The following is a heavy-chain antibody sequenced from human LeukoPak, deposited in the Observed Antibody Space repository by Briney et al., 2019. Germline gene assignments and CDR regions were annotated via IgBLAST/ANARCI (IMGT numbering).Heavy chain of an antibody. CDR3: ARALRFLEWLSDY. Sequence: PGGSLRLSCAASGFSFDDYGLTWVRQAPGKGLEWVSYISSSGSTIYYADSVKGRFTISRDNAKNSLYLQMNSLRAEDTAVYYCARALRFLEWLSDYWGQGTLVTVSS. V-gene: IGHV3-48*03. CDR1: GFSFDDYG. D-gene: IGHD3-3*01. CDR2: ISSSGSTI. J-gene: IGHJ4*02.